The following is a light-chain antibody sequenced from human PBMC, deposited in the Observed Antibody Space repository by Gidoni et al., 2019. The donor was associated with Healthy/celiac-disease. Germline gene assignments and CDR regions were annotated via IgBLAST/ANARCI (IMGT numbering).Light chain of an antibody. J-gene: IGKJ4*01. Sequence: AIRMTHSPSSFSASTGDRVTITCRASQGISSYLAWYQQKPGKDAQLLIYAAATLQSGVPSMISGSGGGREFTLIISCLQSEDFATYYCQQEYSYPPLTFGGGTKVEIK. CDR3: QQEYSYPPLT. CDR1: QGISSY. CDR2: AAA. V-gene: IGKV1-8*01.